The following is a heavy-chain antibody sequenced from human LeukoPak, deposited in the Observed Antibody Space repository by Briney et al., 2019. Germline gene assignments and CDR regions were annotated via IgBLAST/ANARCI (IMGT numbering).Heavy chain of an antibody. CDR2: FDPEDGET. CDR3: ATDLGDSTGHRGWFDP. D-gene: IGHD2-2*01. V-gene: IGHV1-24*01. Sequence: ASVKVSCKVSGYTLTELSMHWVRQAPGKGLEWMGGFDPEDGETIYAQKFQGRVTMTEDTSTDTAYMELSSLRSEDTAVYYCATDLGDSTGHRGWFDPWGQGTLVTVSS. J-gene: IGHJ5*02. CDR1: GYTLTELS.